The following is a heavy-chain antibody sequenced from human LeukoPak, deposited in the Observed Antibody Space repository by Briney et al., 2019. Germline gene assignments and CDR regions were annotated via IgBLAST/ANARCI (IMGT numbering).Heavy chain of an antibody. J-gene: IGHJ5*02. V-gene: IGHV3-7*01. CDR1: GFTFSSYW. Sequence: GGSLRLSCAASGFTFSSYWMSWVRQAPGKGLEWVANIKQDGSEKYYVDSVKGRFTISRDNAKNSLYLQMNSLRAEDTAVYYCARDSAAYGIRFDPWGQGTLVTVSS. CDR2: IKQDGSEK. D-gene: IGHD4-17*01. CDR3: ARDSAAYGIRFDP.